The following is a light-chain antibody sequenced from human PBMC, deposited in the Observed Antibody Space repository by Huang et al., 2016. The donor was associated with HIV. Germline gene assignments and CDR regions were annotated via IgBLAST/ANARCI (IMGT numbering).Light chain of an antibody. CDR3: QQYNNGPPWT. CDR1: QGVGVN. V-gene: IGKV3-15*01. CDR2: SAS. J-gene: IGKJ1*01. Sequence: ETVMTQSPATLSVPPGEGATLSCRATQGVGVNLAWYQQRLGQAPRLLIHSASIRATGTSDRVSGGGSGTEFTLTISRLQPEDSAVYYCQQYNNGPPWTFGQGTKVE.